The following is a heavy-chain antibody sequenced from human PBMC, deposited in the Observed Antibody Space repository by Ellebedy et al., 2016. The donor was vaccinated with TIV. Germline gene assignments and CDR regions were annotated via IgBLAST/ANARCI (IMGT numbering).Heavy chain of an antibody. Sequence: GGSLRLXXAASGFTLNNFAMSWVRQAPGKGLEWVSLLSGSHGLSYYADSVKGRFTISRDNSQNTLYLQISSLTVDDTATYYCARDGIGYYPGDYWGQGTVVTVSA. CDR1: GFTLNNFA. CDR3: ARDGIGYYPGDY. V-gene: IGHV3-23*01. D-gene: IGHD3-3*01. CDR2: LSGSHGLS. J-gene: IGHJ4*02.